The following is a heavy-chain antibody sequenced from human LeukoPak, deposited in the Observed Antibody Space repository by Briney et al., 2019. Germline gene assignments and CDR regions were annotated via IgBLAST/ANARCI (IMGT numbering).Heavy chain of an antibody. CDR1: GFTFSGSA. V-gene: IGHV3-73*01. D-gene: IGHD5-24*01. J-gene: IGHJ4*02. CDR2: IRSKANSYAT. Sequence: GGSLRLSCAASGFTFSGSAMHWVRQASGKGLEWVGRIRSKANSYATAYAASVKGRFTISRDNSKNTLYLQMNSLRAEDTAVYYCARVRRWLQLDLDYWGQGTLVTVSS. CDR3: ARVRRWLQLDLDY.